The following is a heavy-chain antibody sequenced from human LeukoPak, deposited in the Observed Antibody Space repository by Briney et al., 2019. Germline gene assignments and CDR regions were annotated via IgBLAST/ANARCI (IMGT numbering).Heavy chain of an antibody. D-gene: IGHD2-15*01. Sequence: GEALRLSCVGSEFTFSTYWMSWVRQAPGKGLEWVANIKKDLSEESYVDSVKGRFTISRSDAKNSLYLQTNSLRADDTAIYYCATKYKGYWGQGTLVTV. CDR1: EFTFSTYW. V-gene: IGHV3-7*05. CDR2: IKKDLSEE. J-gene: IGHJ4*02. CDR3: ATKYKGY.